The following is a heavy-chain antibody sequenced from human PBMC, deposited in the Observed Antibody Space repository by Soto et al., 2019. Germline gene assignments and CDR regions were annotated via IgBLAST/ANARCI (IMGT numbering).Heavy chain of an antibody. D-gene: IGHD6-13*01. V-gene: IGHV3-48*02. Sequence: EVQLVESGGGLVQPGGSLRLSCAASGFTFSSYSMNWVRQAPGKGLEWVSYISSSSSTIYYADSVKGRFTISRDNAKNSLYLQMNSLREEDTAVYYCARVSSCHDYWGQGTLVTVSS. CDR2: ISSSSSTI. CDR1: GFTFSSYS. CDR3: ARVSSCHDY. J-gene: IGHJ4*02.